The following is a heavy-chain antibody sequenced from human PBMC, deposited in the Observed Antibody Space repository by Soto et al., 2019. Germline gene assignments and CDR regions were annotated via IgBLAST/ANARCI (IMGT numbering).Heavy chain of an antibody. J-gene: IGHJ4*02. Sequence: GSLRLSCAGSGFTFSSYWMHWVRQAPGKGLAWVSRINRDGTSTSYADSVKGRFTISRDNAKNTLYLQMNSLRAEDTAVYYCARIGQGRYYFDYWGQGTLVTVSS. CDR3: ARIGQGRYYFDY. CDR1: GFTFSSYW. V-gene: IGHV3-74*01. CDR2: INRDGTST.